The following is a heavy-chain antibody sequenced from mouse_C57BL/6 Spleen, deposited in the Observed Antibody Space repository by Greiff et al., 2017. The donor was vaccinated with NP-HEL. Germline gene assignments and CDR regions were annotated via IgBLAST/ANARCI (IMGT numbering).Heavy chain of an antibody. CDR1: GYTFTSYW. CDR3: ARSYYGYYAMDY. Sequence: VQLQQSGAELVKPGASVKMSCKASGYTFTSYWITWVKQRPGQGLEWIGDIYPGSGSTNYNEKFKSKATLTVDTSSSTAYMQLSSLTSEDSAVYYCARSYYGYYAMDYWGQGTSVTVSS. J-gene: IGHJ4*01. CDR2: IYPGSGST. V-gene: IGHV1-55*01. D-gene: IGHD1-1*01.